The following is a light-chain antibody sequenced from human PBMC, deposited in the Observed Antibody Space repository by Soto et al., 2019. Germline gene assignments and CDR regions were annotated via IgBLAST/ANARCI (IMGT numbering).Light chain of an antibody. V-gene: IGKV3-20*01. J-gene: IGKJ2*01. CDR1: QSVSSSY. CDR2: GAS. CDR3: QQYGSSPYT. Sequence: EIVLTQSPGTLSLSPGERATLSCRASQSVSSSYLAWYQQKPGQAPRLLIYGASSMATGIPDRFSGSGSGTDFTLTISRLEPEDFAVYYCQQYGSSPYTLGQGTKLEIK.